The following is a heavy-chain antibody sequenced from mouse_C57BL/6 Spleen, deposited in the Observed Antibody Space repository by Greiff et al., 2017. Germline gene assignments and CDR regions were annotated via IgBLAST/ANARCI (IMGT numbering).Heavy chain of an antibody. Sequence: VQLQQSGAELVRPGSSVKLSCKASGYTFTSYWMDWVKQRPGQGLEWIGNIKPSDRETHYNQKFKDKATLTVDKSSSTAYMQLSSLTSEDSAVYYCARGPAQVDYWGQGTTLTVSS. CDR3: ARGPAQVDY. CDR1: GYTFTSYW. J-gene: IGHJ2*01. CDR2: IKPSDRET. D-gene: IGHD3-2*02. V-gene: IGHV1-61*01.